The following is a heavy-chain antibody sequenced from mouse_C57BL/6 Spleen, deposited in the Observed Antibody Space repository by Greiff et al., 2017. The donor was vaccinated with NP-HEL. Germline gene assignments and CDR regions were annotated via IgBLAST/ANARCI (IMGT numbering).Heavy chain of an antibody. CDR1: GYSFTGYY. D-gene: IGHD2-2*01. J-gene: IGHJ3*01. CDR2: INPSTGGT. V-gene: IGHV1-42*01. CDR3: ARSGGYDWFAY. Sequence: VQLQQSGPELVKPGASVKISCKASGYSFTGYYMHWVKQSPEKSLEWIGEINPSTGGTTYNQKFKAKATMTVDKSSSTAYMQLKSLTSEDSAVYYCARSGGYDWFAYWGQGTLVTVSA.